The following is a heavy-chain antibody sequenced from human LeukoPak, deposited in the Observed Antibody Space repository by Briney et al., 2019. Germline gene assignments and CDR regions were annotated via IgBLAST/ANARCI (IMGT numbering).Heavy chain of an antibody. J-gene: IGHJ4*02. CDR2: FYPEDGET. V-gene: IGHV1-24*01. D-gene: IGHD1-26*01. Sequence: AAVLEICKVSGYTLTELSLHGVRRPLAKEGQGMGGFYPEDGETIYAQKFQGRVTMTEDTSTDTAYMELSSLRSEDTAVYYCATGIGGSYSLFDYWGQGTLVTVSS. CDR1: GYTLTELS. CDR3: ATGIGGSYSLFDY.